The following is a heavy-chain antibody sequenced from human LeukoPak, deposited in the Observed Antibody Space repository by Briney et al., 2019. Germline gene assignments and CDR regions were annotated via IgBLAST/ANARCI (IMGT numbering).Heavy chain of an antibody. J-gene: IGHJ4*02. V-gene: IGHV3-30*04. CDR3: ARGRDDYGDHGDKRVKADYFDY. Sequence: PGRSLRLSCAASGFTFNSYAIHWVRQSPGKGLEWVAVISYDGKNKFYADSVKGRFTISRDNSMNTLYLQMNSLRAEDTAVYYCARGRDDYGDHGDKRVKADYFDYWGQGTLVTVSS. CDR1: GFTFNSYA. D-gene: IGHD4-17*01. CDR2: ISYDGKNK.